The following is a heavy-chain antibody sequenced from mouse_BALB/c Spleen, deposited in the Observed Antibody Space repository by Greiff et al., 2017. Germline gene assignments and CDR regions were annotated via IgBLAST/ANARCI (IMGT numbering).Heavy chain of an antibody. D-gene: IGHD1-2*01. CDR1: GFTFTDYY. J-gene: IGHJ3*01. CDR2: IRNKANGYTT. CDR3: ARALTTAAWFAY. V-gene: IGHV7-3*02. Sequence: EVKLMESGGGLVQPGGSLRLSCATSGFTFTDYYMSWVRQPPGKALEWLGFIRNKANGYTTEYSASVKGRFTISRDNSQSILYLQMNTLRAEDSATYYCARALTTAAWFAYWGQGTLVTVSA.